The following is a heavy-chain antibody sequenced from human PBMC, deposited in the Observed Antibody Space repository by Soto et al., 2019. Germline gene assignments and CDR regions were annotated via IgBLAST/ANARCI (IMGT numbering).Heavy chain of an antibody. CDR3: AREVGPVISSGWQYYFDY. CDR2: IYYSGST. V-gene: IGHV4-59*01. CDR1: GGSISSYY. Sequence: SETLSLTCTVSGGSISSYYWSWIRQPPGKGLEWIGYIYYSGSTNYNPSLKSRVTISVDTSKNQFSLKLSSVTAADTAVYYCAREVGPVISSGWQYYFDYWGQGTLVTVSS. D-gene: IGHD6-19*01. J-gene: IGHJ4*02.